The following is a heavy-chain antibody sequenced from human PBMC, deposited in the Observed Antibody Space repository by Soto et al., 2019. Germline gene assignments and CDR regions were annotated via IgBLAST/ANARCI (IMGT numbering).Heavy chain of an antibody. CDR2: LRPRTGNT. Sequence: ASVKVSCKASGYTFTNYYINWLRQAPGQGLEWLGILRPRTGNTGYAQRFQGRVTMTRDTSTGTVYMELTSLKSDDTAVYYCAREPNESFYFDYWGQGTQVTV. V-gene: IGHV1-46*01. CDR1: GYTFTNYY. J-gene: IGHJ4*02. CDR3: AREPNESFYFDY.